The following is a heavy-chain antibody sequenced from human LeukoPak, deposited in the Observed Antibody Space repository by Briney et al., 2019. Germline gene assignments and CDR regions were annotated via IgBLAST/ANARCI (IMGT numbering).Heavy chain of an antibody. J-gene: IGHJ3*02. CDR3: ARVAADGGAFDI. V-gene: IGHV3-48*03. D-gene: IGHD6-25*01. CDR2: ISSSGSTK. Sequence: GGSLRLSCAASGFTFSSYEMNWVRQAPGKGLEWVSYISSSGSTKYYADSVKGRFTISRDNAKNSLYLQMNSLRAEDTAVYYCARVAADGGAFDIWGQGTMVTVSS. CDR1: GFTFSSYE.